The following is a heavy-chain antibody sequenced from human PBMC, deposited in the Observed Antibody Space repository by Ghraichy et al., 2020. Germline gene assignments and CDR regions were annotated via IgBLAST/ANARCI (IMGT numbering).Heavy chain of an antibody. D-gene: IGHD1-26*01. Sequence: GGSLRLSCEVSGFTFSNYWMTWVRQAPGKGLEWVATIKQDGGQKYYVDSVKGRFTISRDNAKNSLYLQMNTLRAEDTAVYYCARIGVWELRDFDIWGQGTMVAVSS. CDR2: IKQDGGQK. J-gene: IGHJ3*02. CDR1: GFTFSNYW. V-gene: IGHV3-7*01. CDR3: ARIGVWELRDFDI.